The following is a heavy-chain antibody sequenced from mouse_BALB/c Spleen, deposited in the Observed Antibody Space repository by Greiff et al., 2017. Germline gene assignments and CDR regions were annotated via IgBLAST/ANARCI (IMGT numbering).Heavy chain of an antibody. J-gene: IGHJ3*01. D-gene: IGHD2-4*01. V-gene: IGHV1-7*01. CDR1: GYTFTSYW. Sequence: VQLQQSGAELAKPGASVKMSCKASGYTFTSYWMHWVKQRPGQGLEWIGYINPSTGYTEYNQKFKDKATLTADKSSSTAYMQLSSLTSEDSAVYYCARGNYEYEFAYWGQGTLVTVSA. CDR2: INPSTGYT. CDR3: ARGNYEYEFAY.